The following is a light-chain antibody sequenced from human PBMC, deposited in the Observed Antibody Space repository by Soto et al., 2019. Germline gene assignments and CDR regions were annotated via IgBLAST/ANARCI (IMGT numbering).Light chain of an antibody. CDR2: EVS. CDR1: SSDVGSYNR. J-gene: IGLJ2*01. V-gene: IGLV2-18*02. CDR3: ISYTNLYMV. Sequence: QSALTQPPSVSGSPGQSVTISCTGTSSDVGSYNRVSWYQHPPATAPNLIIYEVSNRPSGVPGLSSGSRSGNTASLTICGLKAEDEADYYCISYTNLYMVFGGGTKLTVL.